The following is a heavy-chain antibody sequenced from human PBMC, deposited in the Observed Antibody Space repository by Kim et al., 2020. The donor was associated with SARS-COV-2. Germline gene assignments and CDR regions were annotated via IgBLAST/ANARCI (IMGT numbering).Heavy chain of an antibody. V-gene: IGHV3-73*01. D-gene: IGHD5-12*01. CDR1: GFTFSGSA. J-gene: IGHJ6*02. CDR2: IRSKANSYAT. CDR3: TRSQGYSGYDWTFKDYYYYGMDV. Sequence: GGSLRLSCAASGFTFSGSAMHWVRQASGKGLEWVGRIRSKANSYATAYAASVKGRFTISRDDSKNTAYLQMNSLKTEDTAVYYCTRSQGYSGYDWTFKDYYYYGMDVWGQGTTVTVSS.